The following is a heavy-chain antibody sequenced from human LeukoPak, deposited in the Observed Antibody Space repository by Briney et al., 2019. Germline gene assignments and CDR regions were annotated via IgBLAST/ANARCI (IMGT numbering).Heavy chain of an antibody. D-gene: IGHD4-17*01. CDR1: GFTFDDYA. J-gene: IGHJ4*02. CDR2: ISWNSGSI. Sequence: GRSLRLSCAASGFTFDDYAIHWVRQTPGKGLEWVSGISWNSGSIGYADSVRGRFTISRDNAKNSLYLQMNSLRAEDTALYYCAKENSAGDYEGGHYFDYWGQGTLVTVSS. CDR3: AKENSAGDYEGGHYFDY. V-gene: IGHV3-9*01.